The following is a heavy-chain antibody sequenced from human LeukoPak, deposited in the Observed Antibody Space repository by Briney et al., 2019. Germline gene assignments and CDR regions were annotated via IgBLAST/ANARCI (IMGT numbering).Heavy chain of an antibody. V-gene: IGHV3-30*18. CDR3: AKDQRYSSGWYPPYYYYGMDV. D-gene: IGHD6-19*01. J-gene: IGHJ6*02. CDR2: ISYDGSNK. CDR1: GFTFSSYG. Sequence: PGGSLRLSCAASGFTFSSYGMHWVRQAPGKGLEWVAVISYDGSNKYYADSVKGRFTISRDNSKNTLYLQMNSLRAEDTAVYYCAKDQRYSSGWYPPYYYYGMDVWGQGTTVTVSS.